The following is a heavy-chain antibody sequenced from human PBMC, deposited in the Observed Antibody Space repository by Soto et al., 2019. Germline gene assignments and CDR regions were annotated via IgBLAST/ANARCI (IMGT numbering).Heavy chain of an antibody. CDR1: GYSFTSYW. CDR2: IYPGDSDT. CDR3: ARGDSGSYYHDAFDI. Sequence: GESLKISCKGSGYSFTSYWIGWVRQMPGKGLEWMGIIYPGDSDTRYSPSFQGQVTISADKSISTAYLQWSSLKASDTAMYYCARGDSGSYYHDAFDIWGQGTMVTVSS. J-gene: IGHJ3*02. V-gene: IGHV5-51*01. D-gene: IGHD1-26*01.